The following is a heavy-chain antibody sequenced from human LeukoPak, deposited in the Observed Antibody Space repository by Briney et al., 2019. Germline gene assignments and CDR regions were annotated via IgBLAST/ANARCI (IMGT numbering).Heavy chain of an antibody. CDR3: AREMYYYDSSGYYPSDY. CDR1: GYTFTGYY. CDR2: INPNSGGT. D-gene: IGHD3-22*01. J-gene: IGHJ4*02. V-gene: IGHV1-2*06. Sequence: ASVKVSXKASGYTFTGYYMHWVRQAPGQGLEWMGRINPNSGGTNYAQKFQGRVTMTRDTSISTAYMELSRLRSDDTAVYYCAREMYYYDSSGYYPSDYWGQGTLVTVSS.